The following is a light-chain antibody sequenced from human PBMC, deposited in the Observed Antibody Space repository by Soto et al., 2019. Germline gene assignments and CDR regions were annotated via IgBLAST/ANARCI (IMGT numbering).Light chain of an antibody. CDR3: QQYGSSRT. Sequence: EIVLTQSPCTLSLSPGDTATLSCRASQSVSSNYLAWYQQKPGQAPRLLIYGASTRTTGIPDSFSGSGSGTDFTLTISRLEPEDFAVYYCQQYGSSRTFGQGTKVDIK. V-gene: IGKV3-20*01. CDR2: GAS. CDR1: QSVSSNY. J-gene: IGKJ1*01.